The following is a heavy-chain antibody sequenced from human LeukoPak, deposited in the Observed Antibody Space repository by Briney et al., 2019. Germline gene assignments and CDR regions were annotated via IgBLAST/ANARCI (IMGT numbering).Heavy chain of an antibody. V-gene: IGHV3-48*03. J-gene: IGHJ4*02. CDR3: ARGSFGEFFY. Sequence: PGGSLRLSCAASGFTFSSYEMNWVRQAPGEGLEWVSYISSSGSTIYYADSVKGRFTISRDNAKNSLYVQMNSLRAEDTAVYYCARGSFGEFFYWGQGTLVTVSS. CDR1: GFTFSSYE. CDR2: ISSSGSTI. D-gene: IGHD3-10*01.